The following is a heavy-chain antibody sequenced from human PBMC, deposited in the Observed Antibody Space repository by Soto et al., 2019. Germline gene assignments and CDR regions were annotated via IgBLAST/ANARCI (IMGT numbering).Heavy chain of an antibody. D-gene: IGHD3-22*01. V-gene: IGHV4-39*01. Sequence: SETLSLTCTVSGGSISSSSYYWGWIRQPPGKGLEWIGSIYYSGSTYYNPSLKSRVTISVDTSKNQFSLKLSSVTAADTAVYYRARHDSGYYWYYFDYWGHGTLVTVSS. CDR3: ARHDSGYYWYYFDY. J-gene: IGHJ4*01. CDR2: IYYSGST. CDR1: GGSISSSSYY.